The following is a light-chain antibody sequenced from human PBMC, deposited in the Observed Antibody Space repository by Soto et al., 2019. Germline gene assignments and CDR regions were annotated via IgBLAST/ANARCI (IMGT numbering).Light chain of an antibody. J-gene: IGKJ5*01. V-gene: IGKV1-33*01. CDR1: QDISNY. CDR3: HQYDNLPFT. CDR2: DAS. Sequence: DIQMTQSPSSLSASVGDRVTITCQASQDISNYLNWYQQKPGTAPKLLIYDASNLETGVPSRFSGSRSGTDFTFTISSLQPEDIATYYCHQYDNLPFTFGQVTRLDIK.